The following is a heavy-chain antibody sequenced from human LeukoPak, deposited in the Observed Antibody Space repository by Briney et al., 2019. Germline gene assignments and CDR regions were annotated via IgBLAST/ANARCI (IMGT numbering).Heavy chain of an antibody. D-gene: IGHD6-19*01. CDR3: AKDIRAVAALVD. V-gene: IGHV3-9*01. CDR1: GFTFDDYA. CDR2: ISWNSGSI. Sequence: GGSLRLSCAASGFTFDDYAMHWVRQAPGKGLEWVSGISWNSGSIGYADSVKGRFTISRDNARNSLYLQMNSLRAEDTALYYCAKDIRAVAALVDWGQGTLVTVSS. J-gene: IGHJ4*02.